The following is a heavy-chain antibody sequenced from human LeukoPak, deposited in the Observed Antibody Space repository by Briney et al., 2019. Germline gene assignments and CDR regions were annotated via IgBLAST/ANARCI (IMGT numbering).Heavy chain of an antibody. CDR3: ARYSSSWFQQFDY. J-gene: IGHJ4*02. V-gene: IGHV3-7*01. CDR2: IKQDGSEK. CDR1: GFTFSSYW. Sequence: GGSLRLSCAASGFTFSSYWMSWVRQAPGKGLEWVANIKQDGSEKYYVDSVKGRFTISRDNAKNSLCLQMNSLRAEDTAVYYCARYSSSWFQQFDYWGQGTLVTVSS. D-gene: IGHD6-13*01.